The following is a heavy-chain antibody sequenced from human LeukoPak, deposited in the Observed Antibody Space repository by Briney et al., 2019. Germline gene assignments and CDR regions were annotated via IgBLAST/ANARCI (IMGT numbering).Heavy chain of an antibody. CDR3: ARDVRSGSSFDF. CDR2: TYYSGIT. CDR1: GGSISTTGYY. V-gene: IGHV4-39*07. D-gene: IGHD3-10*01. J-gene: IGHJ4*02. Sequence: ASETLSLTCTVSGGSISTTGYYWGWIRQSPGKGLEWIGSTYYSGITYYNPSLQSRVTISVDKSKNQFSLKLDSVTAADTAVYYCARDVRSGSSFDFWGQGTLVTVSS.